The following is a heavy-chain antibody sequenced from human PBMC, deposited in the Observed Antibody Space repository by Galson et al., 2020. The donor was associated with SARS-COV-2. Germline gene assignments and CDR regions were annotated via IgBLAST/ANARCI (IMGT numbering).Heavy chain of an antibody. D-gene: IGHD6-19*01. CDR1: GFTFDDYA. CDR2: ISWNSGSI. V-gene: IGHV3-9*01. J-gene: IGHJ4*02. CDR3: AKDMGYSSGVVDY. Sequence: SLKISCAASGFTFDDYAMHWVRQAPGKGLEWVSGISWNSGSIGYADSVKGRFTISRDNAKNSLYLQMNSLRAEDTALYYCAKDMGYSSGVVDYWGQGTLVTVSS.